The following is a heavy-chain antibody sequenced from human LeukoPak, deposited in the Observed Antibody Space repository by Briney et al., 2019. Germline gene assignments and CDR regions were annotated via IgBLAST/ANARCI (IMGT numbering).Heavy chain of an antibody. V-gene: IGHV3-48*03. CDR3: ARTYYYGSGSSYYYYYGMDV. CDR2: IGSSGSTI. Sequence: GGSLRLSCAASGLTFSSYEMNWVRQAPGKGLEWVSYIGSSGSTIYYADSVKGRFTISRDNAKNSLYLQMNSLRAEDTAVYYCARTYYYGSGSSYYYYYGMDVWGQGTTVTVSS. CDR1: GLTFSSYE. D-gene: IGHD3-10*01. J-gene: IGHJ6*02.